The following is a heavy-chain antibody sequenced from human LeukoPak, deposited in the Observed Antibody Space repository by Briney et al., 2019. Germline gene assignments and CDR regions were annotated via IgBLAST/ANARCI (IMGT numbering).Heavy chain of an antibody. CDR1: GGSISGISYY. D-gene: IGHD6-13*01. Sequence: SETLSLACTVSGGSISGISYYWGWIRQPPGKGLEWIGVIYYSGSTYYNPSLKSRVTISVDTSKSQFSLKLSSVTAADTAVYYCAKSNSWYRWFDPWGQGTLVTVSS. CDR2: IYYSGST. CDR3: AKSNSWYRWFDP. J-gene: IGHJ5*02. V-gene: IGHV4-39*01.